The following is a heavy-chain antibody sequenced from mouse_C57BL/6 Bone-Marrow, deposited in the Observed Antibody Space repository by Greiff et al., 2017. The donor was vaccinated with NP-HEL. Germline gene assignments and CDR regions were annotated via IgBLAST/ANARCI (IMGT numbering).Heavy chain of an antibody. CDR3: ARNGNYGFAY. V-gene: IGHV1-26*01. J-gene: IGHJ3*01. D-gene: IGHD2-1*01. CDR1: GYTFTDYY. CDR2: INPNNGGT. Sequence: EVKLQQSGPELVKPGASVKISCKASGYTFTDYYMNWVKQSHGKSLEWIGDINPNNGGTSYNQKFKGKATLTVDKSSSTAYMELRSLTSEDSAVYYCARNGNYGFAYWGQGTLVTVSA.